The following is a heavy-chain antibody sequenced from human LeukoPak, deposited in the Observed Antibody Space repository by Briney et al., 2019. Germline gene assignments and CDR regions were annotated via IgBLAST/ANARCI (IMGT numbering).Heavy chain of an antibody. V-gene: IGHV1-18*01. Sequence: ASVKVSCKASGYTFTSYAMNWVRQAPGQGLEWMGWISAYNGNTNYAQKLQGRVTMTTDTSTSTAYMELRSLRSDDTAVYYCARDLLAAAGTGYYYYYGMDVWGQGTTVTVSS. CDR1: GYTFTSYA. J-gene: IGHJ6*02. CDR2: ISAYNGNT. CDR3: ARDLLAAAGTGYYYYYGMDV. D-gene: IGHD6-13*01.